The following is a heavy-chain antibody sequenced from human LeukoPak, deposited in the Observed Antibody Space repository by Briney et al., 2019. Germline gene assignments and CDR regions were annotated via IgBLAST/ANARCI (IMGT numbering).Heavy chain of an antibody. D-gene: IGHD4-17*01. J-gene: IGHJ5*02. CDR1: GFPFSASA. V-gene: IGHV3-23*01. Sequence: GGSLRLSCAPSGFPFSASAMTCVRHAPGRGREWVSHILSTGNTYYADSVRGRFTISRDNSRNTLYLLMASLRAADTAVYYCATVKYDYGDPVGWFDPWGQGTLVTVSS. CDR3: ATVKYDYGDPVGWFDP. CDR2: ILSTGNT.